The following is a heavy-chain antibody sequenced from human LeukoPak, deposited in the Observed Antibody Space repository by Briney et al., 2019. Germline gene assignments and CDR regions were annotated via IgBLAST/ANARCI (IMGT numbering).Heavy chain of an antibody. Sequence: GSSVNVSCQPSVYTFPSYAMNWVRQAPGQGLEWMGWINNNTGNSTYTQGFTGRFVFSFDTSVSTACLQISSLKAEYTAVYDCAWGGTPQFWSGYYTLYYYYFRDVWGKGTTVTVSS. J-gene: IGHJ6*03. D-gene: IGHD3-3*01. V-gene: IGHV7-4-1*02. CDR2: INNNTGNS. CDR3: AWGGTPQFWSGYYTLYYYYFRDV. CDR1: VYTFPSYA.